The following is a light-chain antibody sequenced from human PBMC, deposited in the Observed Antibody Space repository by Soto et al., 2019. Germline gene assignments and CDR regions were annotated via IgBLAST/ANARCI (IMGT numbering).Light chain of an antibody. Sequence: EIVLTQSPATLSLSPGERATLSCGASQSINSSYLAWYQQKPGLAPRLVIYDTSRRAPGIPDRLTGSGSGTDFTLTISRLEHEDSSIYYCQQYGSSPTFGQGTRLEIK. CDR1: QSINSSY. CDR2: DTS. V-gene: IGKV3D-20*01. J-gene: IGKJ5*01. CDR3: QQYGSSPT.